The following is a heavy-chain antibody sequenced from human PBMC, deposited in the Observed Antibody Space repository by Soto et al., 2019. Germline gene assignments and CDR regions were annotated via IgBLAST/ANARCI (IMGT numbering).Heavy chain of an antibody. CDR1: GDSLTNNHW. V-gene: IGHV4-4*02. CDR2: IWHTGRP. D-gene: IGHD2-15*01. Sequence: LSLTCDVSGDSLTNNHWWSWVRRAPGKGLEWIGEIWHTGRPNYNPSLKSRVAISIDKSKNQFSLKLSSVTAADTAVYYCVRGSRTGCSSINCYMHWGQGTLVTVSS. CDR3: VRGSRTGCSSINCYMH. J-gene: IGHJ4*02.